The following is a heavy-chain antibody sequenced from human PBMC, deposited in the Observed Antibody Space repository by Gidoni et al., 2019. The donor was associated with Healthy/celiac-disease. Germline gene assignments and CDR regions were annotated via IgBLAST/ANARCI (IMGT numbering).Heavy chain of an antibody. CDR3: ARDRGYCSGGSSYPYDY. Sequence: EVQLVESGGGLVKPGGSLRLSCAASGFPFSSYSMNWVRQDPGKGLEWVSSISSSSSYIYYADSVKGRFTISRDNAKNSLYLQMNSLRAEDTAVYYCARDRGYCSGGSSYPYDYWGQGTLVTVSS. CDR1: GFPFSSYS. D-gene: IGHD2-15*01. CDR2: ISSSSSYI. V-gene: IGHV3-21*01. J-gene: IGHJ4*02.